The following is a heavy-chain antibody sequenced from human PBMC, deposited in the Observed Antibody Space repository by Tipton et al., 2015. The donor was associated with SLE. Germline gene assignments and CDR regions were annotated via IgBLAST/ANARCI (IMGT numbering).Heavy chain of an antibody. Sequence: TLSLTCAVYGGSFSGYYWNWIRQPPGRGLEWIGYIYYSGSTNYNPSLKSRVTISVDTSKNQFSLKLSSVTAADTAVYYCARAEGSWDAFDIWGQGTMVTVSS. J-gene: IGHJ3*02. V-gene: IGHV4-59*01. D-gene: IGHD2-15*01. CDR3: ARAEGSWDAFDI. CDR2: IYYSGST. CDR1: GGSFSGYY.